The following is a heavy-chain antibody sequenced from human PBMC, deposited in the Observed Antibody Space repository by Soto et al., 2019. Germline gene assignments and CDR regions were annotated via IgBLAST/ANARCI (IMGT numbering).Heavy chain of an antibody. J-gene: IGHJ6*03. Sequence: QVQLVESGGGLVQPGGSLRLSCTASGFTFSDYYMTWIRQAPGKGLESVSYISSSGTRMYYADSVKGRFTISRDNAKNSLYLQLNSLRAEDTAVYYCAREYYDVLADYYRYYYSDVWGKGITVTVSS. CDR3: AREYYDVLADYYRYYYSDV. D-gene: IGHD3-9*01. CDR2: ISSSGTRM. CDR1: GFTFSDYY. V-gene: IGHV3-11*01.